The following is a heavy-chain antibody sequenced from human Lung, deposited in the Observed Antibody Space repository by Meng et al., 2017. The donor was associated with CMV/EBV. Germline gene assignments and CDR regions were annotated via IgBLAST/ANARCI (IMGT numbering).Heavy chain of an antibody. J-gene: IGHJ6*02. V-gene: IGHV3-30-3*01. Sequence: TFSSYARHWVRQAPGKGLELVAVISYDGSNKYYADSVKGRFTISRDNSKNTLYLQMNSLRAEDTAVYYCASSLKGYCSSTSCGRMDVWGQGTTVTVSS. CDR3: ASSLKGYCSSTSCGRMDV. D-gene: IGHD2-2*01. CDR1: TFSSYA. CDR2: ISYDGSNK.